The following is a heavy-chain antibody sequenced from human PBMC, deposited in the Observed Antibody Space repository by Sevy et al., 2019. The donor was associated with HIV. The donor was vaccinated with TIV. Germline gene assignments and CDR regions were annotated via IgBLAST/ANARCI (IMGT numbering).Heavy chain of an antibody. CDR2: ISWNSGSL. Sequence: GGSLRLSCAASGFTFDDYAMHWVRQAPGKGLEWVSGISWNSGSLGYADSVKGRFTISRDNAKNSLYLQMNSLRAEDTALYYCAKGYYYDSSGLHAFDIWGQGTMVTVSS. D-gene: IGHD3-22*01. CDR1: GFTFDDYA. V-gene: IGHV3-9*01. CDR3: AKGYYYDSSGLHAFDI. J-gene: IGHJ3*02.